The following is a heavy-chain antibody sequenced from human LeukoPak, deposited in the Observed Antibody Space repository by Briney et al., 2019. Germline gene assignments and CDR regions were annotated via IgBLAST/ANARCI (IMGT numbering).Heavy chain of an antibody. D-gene: IGHD3-3*01. CDR2: INPSGGGT. Sequence: ASVKVSCKASGYTFTSYYMHWVRQAPGQGLEWMGIINPSGGGTSYAQKFQGRVTMTRDTSTSTVYMELSSLRSEDTAVYYCARDVGNVLRFPPYGMDVWGQGTTVTVSS. CDR1: GYTFTSYY. V-gene: IGHV1-46*01. CDR3: ARDVGNVLRFPPYGMDV. J-gene: IGHJ6*02.